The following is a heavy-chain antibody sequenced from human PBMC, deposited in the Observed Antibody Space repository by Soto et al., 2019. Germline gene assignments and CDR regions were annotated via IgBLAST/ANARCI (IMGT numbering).Heavy chain of an antibody. D-gene: IGHD1-26*01. V-gene: IGHV1-3*01. J-gene: IGHJ4*02. CDR3: ERDTGSGLRVEPGIFEY. Sequence: QVQLVQSGAEVKKPGASVKVSCNPSGYAFTSYTMHWVRQAPGQGLEWMGWINADNDDSKYSQKFQGRVTITRDTSASIAYMELSSLRSEDTAVYYCERDTGSGLRVEPGIFEYWGQGTLVTVSS. CDR1: GYAFTSYT. CDR2: INADNDDS.